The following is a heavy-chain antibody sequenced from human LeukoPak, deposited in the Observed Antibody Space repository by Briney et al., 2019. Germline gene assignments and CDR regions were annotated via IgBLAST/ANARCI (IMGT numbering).Heavy chain of an antibody. CDR1: GYTFTDYY. Sequence: ASVKVSCKVSGYTFTDYYMHWVQQAPGKRLEWMGLVDPEDGETIYAEKFQGGVTITADTSTDTAYMELSSLRSEDTAVYYCATSAAGMMSVDYWGQGTLVTVSS. V-gene: IGHV1-69-2*01. D-gene: IGHD6-13*01. J-gene: IGHJ4*02. CDR3: ATSAAGMMSVDY. CDR2: VDPEDGET.